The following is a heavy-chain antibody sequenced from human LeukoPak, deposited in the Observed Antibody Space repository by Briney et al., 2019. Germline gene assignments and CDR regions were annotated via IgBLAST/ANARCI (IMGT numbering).Heavy chain of an antibody. Sequence: GGSLRLSWAASGFTFSSYAMSWVRQAPGKGREWVSSISSSSSYVYYADSVKGRFTISRDNAKNSLYLQMNSLRAEDTAVYYCARDYGELGFDYWGQGTLVTVSS. CDR3: ARDYGELGFDY. CDR2: ISSSSSYV. CDR1: GFTFSSYA. V-gene: IGHV3-21*01. D-gene: IGHD4-17*01. J-gene: IGHJ4*02.